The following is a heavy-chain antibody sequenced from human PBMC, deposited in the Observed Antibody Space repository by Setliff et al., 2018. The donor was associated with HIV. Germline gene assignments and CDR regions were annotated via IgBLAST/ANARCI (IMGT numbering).Heavy chain of an antibody. V-gene: IGHV4-31*03. CDR2: IYYSGST. CDR3: ARAPFRGGSFGWFDP. J-gene: IGHJ5*01. CDR1: GGSISSGGYY. D-gene: IGHD2-15*01. Sequence: PSETLSLTCTVSGGSISSGGYYWSWIRQHPGKGLEWIGYIYYSGSTDYNPSLKSRVTIPVDPSKNQFSLKMNSVTAADTAVYYCARAPFRGGSFGWFDPWGQGTTVTVSS.